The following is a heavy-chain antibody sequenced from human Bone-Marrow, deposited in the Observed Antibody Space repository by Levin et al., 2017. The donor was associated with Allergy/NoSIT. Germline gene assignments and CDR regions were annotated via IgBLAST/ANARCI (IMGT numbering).Heavy chain of an antibody. CDR1: GGTFSSYA. J-gene: IGHJ4*02. V-gene: IGHV1-69*01. CDR2: IIPIFGTA. CDR3: ARDSPIAVAGT. Sequence: GGSLRLSCKASGGTFSSYAISWVRQAPGQGLEWMGGIIPIFGTANYAQKFQGRVTITADESTSTAYMELSSLRSEDTAVYYCARDSPIAVAGTWGQGTLVTVSS. D-gene: IGHD6-19*01.